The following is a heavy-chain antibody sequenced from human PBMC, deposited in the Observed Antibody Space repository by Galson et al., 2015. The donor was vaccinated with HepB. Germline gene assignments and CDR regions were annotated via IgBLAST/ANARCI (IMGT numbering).Heavy chain of an antibody. CDR1: GGTFSTYA. J-gene: IGHJ6*03. Sequence: SVKVSCKASGGTFSTYAISWVRQAPGQGLEWMGGIIPFLGVPNYAQNFQGRVTITADKSTSTAYMELSSLRSGDTAMYYCAISDPYYYYYMDVWGKGTTVTVSS. CDR3: AISDPYYYYYMDV. V-gene: IGHV1-69*10. CDR2: IIPFLGVP.